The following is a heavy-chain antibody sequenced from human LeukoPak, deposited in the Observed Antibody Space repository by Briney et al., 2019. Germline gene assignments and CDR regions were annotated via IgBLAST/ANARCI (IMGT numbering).Heavy chain of an antibody. D-gene: IGHD5-18*01. Sequence: SSETLSLTCAVYGGSFSGYYWSWIRQPPGKGLEWIGEIDHSGSTNYNPSLKSRVTISIDTSKNQFSLKLSSVTAADTAVYYCARDLLDTSMVHYWYFDLWGRGTLVTVSS. J-gene: IGHJ2*01. V-gene: IGHV4-34*01. CDR1: GGSFSGYY. CDR3: ARDLLDTSMVHYWYFDL. CDR2: IDHSGST.